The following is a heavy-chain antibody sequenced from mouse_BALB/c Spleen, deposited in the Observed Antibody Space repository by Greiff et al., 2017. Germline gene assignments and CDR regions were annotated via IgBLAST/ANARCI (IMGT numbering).Heavy chain of an antibody. J-gene: IGHJ3*01. CDR1: GFTFTDYY. Sequence: EVKLVESGGGLVQPGGSLRLSCATSGFTFTDYYMSWVRQPPGKALEWLGFIRNKANGYTTDYSASVKGRFTISRDNSQSILYLQMNTLRAEDSATYYCAREYYYGSSGADWGQGTLVTVSA. V-gene: IGHV7-3*02. CDR2: IRNKANGYTT. CDR3: AREYYYGSSGAD. D-gene: IGHD1-1*01.